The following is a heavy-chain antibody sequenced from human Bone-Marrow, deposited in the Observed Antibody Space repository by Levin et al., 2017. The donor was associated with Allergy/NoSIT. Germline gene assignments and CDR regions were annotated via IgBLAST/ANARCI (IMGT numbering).Heavy chain of an antibody. J-gene: IGHJ4*02. Sequence: PGESLKISCKASGGTFTNYAISWVRQAPGQGLEWMGGIIPIFGTANYAQKFQAGVTITADESTSTAYMELSSLRSDDTAVYYCASIILYSGYDPDRDYFDSWGQGTLVTVSS. CDR2: IIPIFGTA. CDR3: ASIILYSGYDPDRDYFDS. V-gene: IGHV1-69*01. CDR1: GGTFTNYA. D-gene: IGHD3-22*01.